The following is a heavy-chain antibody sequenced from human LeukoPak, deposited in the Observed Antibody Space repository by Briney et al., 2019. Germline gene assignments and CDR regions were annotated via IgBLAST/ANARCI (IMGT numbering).Heavy chain of an antibody. CDR2: IYYSGST. CDR1: GGSIRSGGYY. V-gene: IGHV4-31*03. J-gene: IGHJ4*02. Sequence: SETLSLTCTVSGGSIRSGGYYWSWIRQHPGKGLEWIGNIYYSGSTSYNPSLKSRVTVSVDTSKNQFSLKLNSVTAADTAVYYCARDGYRVVTNRGFDYWGQGTLVTVSS. CDR3: ARDGYRVVTNRGFDY. D-gene: IGHD4-23*01.